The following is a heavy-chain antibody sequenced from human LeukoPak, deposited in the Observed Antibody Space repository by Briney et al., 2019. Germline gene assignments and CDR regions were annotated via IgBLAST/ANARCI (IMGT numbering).Heavy chain of an antibody. D-gene: IGHD2-21*02. Sequence: SVKVSCKASGFTFTSSAMQWVRQARGQRLEWIGWIVVGSGNTNYAQKFQERVTITRDMSTSTAYMVLSSLRFEDTAVYYCAADCTDEVTALREYFQHWGHGTLVTVSS. J-gene: IGHJ1*01. CDR1: GFTFTSSA. V-gene: IGHV1-58*02. CDR2: IVVGSGNT. CDR3: AADCTDEVTALREYFQH.